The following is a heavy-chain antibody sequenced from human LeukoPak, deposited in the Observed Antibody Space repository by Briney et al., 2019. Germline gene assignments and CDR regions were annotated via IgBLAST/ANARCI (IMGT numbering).Heavy chain of an antibody. D-gene: IGHD2-2*01. CDR3: ARDGCSSTSCYDWFDP. CDR1: GGSICNYY. CDR2: VYYSGST. Sequence: SETLSLTCTVSGGSICNYYWSWIRQPPGKRLEWIGYVYYSGSTNYNPSLKSRVTISVDTSKNQFSLKLSSVTAADTAVYYCARDGCSSTSCYDWFDPWGQGTLVTVSS. J-gene: IGHJ5*02. V-gene: IGHV4-59*01.